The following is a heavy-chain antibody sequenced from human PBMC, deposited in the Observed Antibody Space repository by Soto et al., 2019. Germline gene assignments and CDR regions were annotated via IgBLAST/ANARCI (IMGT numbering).Heavy chain of an antibody. CDR2: IYYSGST. CDR3: ARGGSSWHFDY. V-gene: IGHV4-59*01. J-gene: IGHJ4*02. D-gene: IGHD6-13*01. Sequence: KTSETLSLTCTVSGGSISSYYWSWIRQPPGKGLEWIGYIYYSGSTNYNPSLKSRVTISVDTSKNQFSLKLSSVTAADTAVYYCARGGSSWHFDYWGQGTLVTVSS. CDR1: GGSISSYY.